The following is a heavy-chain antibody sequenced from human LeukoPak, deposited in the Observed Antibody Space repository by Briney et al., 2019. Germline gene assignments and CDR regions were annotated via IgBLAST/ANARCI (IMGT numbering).Heavy chain of an antibody. D-gene: IGHD4-17*01. CDR1: GFALSGVW. V-gene: IGHV3-74*01. CDR3: ARDKTTSFDP. Sequence: GGSLRLSCTGSGFALSGVWMHWLRQAPGKGLMWVSRINSAGSGTSYADSVKGRFTISRDNANNTLYLQMDSLRAEDTAVYYCARDKTTSFDPWGQGTLVTVSS. CDR2: INSAGSGT. J-gene: IGHJ5*02.